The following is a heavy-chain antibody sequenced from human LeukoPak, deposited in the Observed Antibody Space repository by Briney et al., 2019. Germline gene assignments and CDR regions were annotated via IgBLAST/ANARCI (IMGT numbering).Heavy chain of an antibody. D-gene: IGHD6-19*01. Sequence: SETLSLTCTVSGGSISSYYWSWIRQPAGKGLEWIGRIYTSGSTNYNPSLKSRVTMSVDTSKNQFSLKLSSVAAADTAVYYCARELQTVAGTLPTGVFDYWGQGTLVTVSS. CDR1: GGSISSYY. V-gene: IGHV4-4*07. CDR3: ARELQTVAGTLPTGVFDY. CDR2: IYTSGST. J-gene: IGHJ4*02.